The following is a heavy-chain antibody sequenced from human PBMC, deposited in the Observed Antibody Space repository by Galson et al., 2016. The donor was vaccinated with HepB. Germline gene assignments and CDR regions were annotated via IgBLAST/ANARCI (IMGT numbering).Heavy chain of an antibody. Sequence: SLRLSCAASGFTVSSNYLSWVRQAPGKGLEWVSIVYSDGSTYYSASVRGGCTISSDNSNNIVYLQMNNLRAEDTAVYFCAKNKATARVWGHYYYYMDVWGKGTTVTVSS. CDR3: AKNKATARVWGHYYYYMDV. CDR1: GFTVSSNY. J-gene: IGHJ6*03. CDR2: VYSDGST. V-gene: IGHV3-53*01. D-gene: IGHD3-16*01.